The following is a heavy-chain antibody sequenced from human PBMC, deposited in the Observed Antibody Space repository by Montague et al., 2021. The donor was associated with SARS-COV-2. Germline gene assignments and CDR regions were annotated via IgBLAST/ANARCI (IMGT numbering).Heavy chain of an antibody. CDR1: GGSISSYY. D-gene: IGHD3-22*01. Sequence: SETLSLTCTVSGGSISSYYWSWIRQPPGKGLEWIGYIYYSGSTNYNPSLNSRATISVDTSKNKFSLKLSSVTAADTAVYYCARLKYYYDSSGDSIRGSAFDIWGQGTMVTVSS. CDR3: ARLKYYYDSSGDSIRGSAFDI. CDR2: IYYSGST. V-gene: IGHV4-59*08. J-gene: IGHJ3*02.